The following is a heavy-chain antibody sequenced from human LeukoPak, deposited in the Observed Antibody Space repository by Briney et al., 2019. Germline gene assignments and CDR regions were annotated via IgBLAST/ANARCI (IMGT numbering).Heavy chain of an antibody. J-gene: IGHJ4*02. CDR2: ISGDGGST. Sequence: GGSLRLSCAASGFTFGDYGMDWVRQAPGKGLEWVSLISGDGGSTYYADSVKGRFTISRDKSKNSLYLQMNSLRTEVTALYYCARSSNSSGWYGGHYFDYWGQGTLVTVSS. CDR3: ARSSNSSGWYGGHYFDY. CDR1: GFTFGDYG. V-gene: IGHV3-43*02. D-gene: IGHD6-19*01.